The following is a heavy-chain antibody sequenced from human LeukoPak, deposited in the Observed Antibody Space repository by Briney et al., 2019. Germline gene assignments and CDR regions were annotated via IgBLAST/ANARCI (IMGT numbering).Heavy chain of an antibody. CDR1: GGSISTGSYY. V-gene: IGHV4-39*07. CDR2: INHSGST. J-gene: IGHJ4*02. D-gene: IGHD6-13*01. Sequence: SQTLSLTCTVSGGSISTGSYYWTWIRQPPGKGLEWIGEINHSGSTNYNPSLKSRVTISVDTSKNQFSLKLSSVTAADTAVYYCARVYSSSWYVGNWGQGTLVTVSS. CDR3: ARVYSSSWYVGN.